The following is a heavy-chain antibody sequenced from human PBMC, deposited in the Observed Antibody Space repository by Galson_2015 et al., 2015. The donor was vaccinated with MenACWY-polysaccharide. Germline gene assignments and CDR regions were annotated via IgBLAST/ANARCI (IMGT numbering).Heavy chain of an antibody. CDR3: AKGRDARDA. CDR2: IDGDGANT. J-gene: IGHJ3*01. Sequence: SLRLSCAASGFPFRFSIYAMTWVRQAPGKGPEWVSDIDGDGANTNYADSVKGRFTVSRDNSQNTVYLQMNSLRAEDTAVYYCAKGRDARDAWGQGAMVTVSS. V-gene: IGHV3-23*01. CDR1: GFPFRFSIYA.